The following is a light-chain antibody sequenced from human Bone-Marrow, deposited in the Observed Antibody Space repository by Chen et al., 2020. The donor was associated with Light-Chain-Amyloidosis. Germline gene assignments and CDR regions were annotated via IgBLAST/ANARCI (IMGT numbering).Light chain of an antibody. V-gene: IGLV1-40*01. Sequence: QSVLTQPPSVSGAPGQRVTISCTGSSSNIGAGYDVHWYQQLPGTAPNLLIFGNTNRPSGVPDRFSASKSGTSASLAITGLQAEDEADYYCQSYDSSLSGSVVFGGGTKLTVL. CDR3: QSYDSSLSGSVV. J-gene: IGLJ2*01. CDR1: SSNIGAGYD. CDR2: GNT.